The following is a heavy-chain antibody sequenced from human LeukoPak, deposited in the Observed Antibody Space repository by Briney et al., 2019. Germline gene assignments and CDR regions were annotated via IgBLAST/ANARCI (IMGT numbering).Heavy chain of an antibody. J-gene: IGHJ4*02. CDR3: TTGYYGGNSDFDY. CDR1: GFTFSNAW. D-gene: IGHD4-23*01. CDR2: IKSKTDGGTT. V-gene: IGHV3-15*01. Sequence: MAGGSLRLSCAASGFTFSNAWMSWVRQAPGKGLEWVGRIKSKTDGGTTDYAAPVKGRFTISRDDSKNTLYLQMNSLKTEDTAVYYCTTGYYGGNSDFDYWGQGTLVTVSP.